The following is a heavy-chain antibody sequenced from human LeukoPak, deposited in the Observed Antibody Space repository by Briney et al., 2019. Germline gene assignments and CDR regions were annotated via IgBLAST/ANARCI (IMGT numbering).Heavy chain of an antibody. J-gene: IGHJ6*03. Sequence: GGSLRLSCAASGFTFSSYWMSWVRQAPGKGLEWVANIKQDGSEKYYVDSVKGRFTISRDNAKNSLYLQMNSLRAEDTAVYYCATAAAGTYYYYYMDVWGKGTTVTVSS. CDR1: GFTFSSYW. CDR2: IKQDGSEK. V-gene: IGHV3-7*01. D-gene: IGHD6-13*01. CDR3: ATAAAGTYYYYYMDV.